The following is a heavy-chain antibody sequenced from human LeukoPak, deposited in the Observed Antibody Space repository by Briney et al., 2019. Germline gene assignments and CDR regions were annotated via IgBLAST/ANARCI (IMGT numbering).Heavy chain of an antibody. Sequence: GGALRLSCSASGFTFSSYAMHWVRQAPGKGLEYVSAISSNGGSTYYANSVKGRFNISRDNSKNTLYLQRGSLRAEDMAVYYCARPMYSSSWYGAFDIWGQGTMVTVSS. V-gene: IGHV3-64*01. J-gene: IGHJ3*02. CDR3: ARPMYSSSWYGAFDI. CDR1: GFTFSSYA. CDR2: ISSNGGST. D-gene: IGHD6-13*01.